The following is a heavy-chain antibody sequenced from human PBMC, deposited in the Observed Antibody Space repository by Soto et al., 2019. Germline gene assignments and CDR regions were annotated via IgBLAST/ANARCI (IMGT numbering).Heavy chain of an antibody. J-gene: IGHJ4*02. V-gene: IGHV4-34*01. D-gene: IGHD2-15*01. CDR2: INHSGST. Sequence: QVQLQQWGAGLLKPSETLSLTCAVYGGSFSGYYWSWIRQPPGKGLEWIGEINHSGSTNYNPSLKSRVTISVDTSKNQFSLKLSSVTAADTAVYYCAIGGCSGGSCYPIDYWGQGTLVTVSS. CDR1: GGSFSGYY. CDR3: AIGGCSGGSCYPIDY.